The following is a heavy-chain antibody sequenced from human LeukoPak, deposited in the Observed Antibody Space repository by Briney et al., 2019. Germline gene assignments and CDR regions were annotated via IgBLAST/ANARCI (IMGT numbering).Heavy chain of an antibody. CDR3: AGDRQGRAPKNYYYYYMDV. CDR1: GGSISSYY. V-gene: IGHV4-4*07. J-gene: IGHJ6*03. Sequence: SETLSLTCTVSGGSISSYYWSWIRQPAGKGLEWIGRIYTSGSTNYNPSLKSRVTMSVDTSKNQFSLKLSSVTAADTPVYYCAGDRQGRAPKNYYYYYMDVGEKGTTATVS. CDR2: IYTSGST.